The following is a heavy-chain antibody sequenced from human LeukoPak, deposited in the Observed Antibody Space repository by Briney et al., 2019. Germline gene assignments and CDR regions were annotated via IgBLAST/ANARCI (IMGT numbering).Heavy chain of an antibody. J-gene: IGHJ2*01. CDR2: ISYDGSEK. V-gene: IGHV3-30*03. CDR1: GFTFSSYR. CDR3: ARDPLRLAVSGGYFDV. D-gene: IGHD3-10*01. Sequence: PGRSLTLSCAASGFTFSSYRLHWVRQAPGKGLEWVALISYDGSEKYYADSVEGRFTISRDNSKNTLYLQMSSLSIEDTAVYYCARDPLRLAVSGGYFDVWGRGTLLTVSS.